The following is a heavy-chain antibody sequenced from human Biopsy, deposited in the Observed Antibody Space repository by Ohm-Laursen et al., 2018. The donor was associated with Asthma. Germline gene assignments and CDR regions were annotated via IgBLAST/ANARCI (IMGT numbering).Heavy chain of an antibody. CDR2: ISVYNGNT. D-gene: IGHD3-10*01. CDR3: ARAVDYSHYYGIDV. V-gene: IGHV1-18*01. J-gene: IGHJ6*02. CDR1: GYTFNSAG. Sequence: SVKVSCKTSGYTFNSAGITWVRQAPGQGLEWMGWISVYNGNTKVAQKLQDRVTMITDTSTSTAYMELRSLRSDDSAVYFCARAVDYSHYYGIDVWGQGTTVTVS.